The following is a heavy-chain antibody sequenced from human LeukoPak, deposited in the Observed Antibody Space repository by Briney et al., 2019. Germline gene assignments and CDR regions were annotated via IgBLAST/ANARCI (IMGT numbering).Heavy chain of an antibody. CDR2: IKSKTDGGTP. J-gene: IGHJ4*02. V-gene: IGHV3-15*01. D-gene: IGHD5-18*01. CDR1: GFTFSNYA. Sequence: GNLRLSCAASGFTFSNYAMNWDRQAPGKGLEWVGHIKSKTDGGTPDFAAPVKGRFSISRDASKNTLFLQMNSLTAEDTAVYYCTTGTWIQLWVPDYWGQGTLVTVSS. CDR3: TTGTWIQLWVPDY.